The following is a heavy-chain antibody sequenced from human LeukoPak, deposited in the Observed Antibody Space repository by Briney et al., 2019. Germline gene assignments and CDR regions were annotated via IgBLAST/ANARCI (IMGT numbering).Heavy chain of an antibody. V-gene: IGHV3-33*01. Sequence: GGSLRLSCAASGFTFSSYGMHWVRQDPGKGLEWVAVIWYDGSNKYYADSVKGRFTISRDNSKNTLYLQMNSLRAEDTAVYYCARGKATAFDYWGQGTLFTVSS. J-gene: IGHJ4*02. CDR2: IWYDGSNK. D-gene: IGHD1-26*01. CDR1: GFTFSSYG. CDR3: ARGKATAFDY.